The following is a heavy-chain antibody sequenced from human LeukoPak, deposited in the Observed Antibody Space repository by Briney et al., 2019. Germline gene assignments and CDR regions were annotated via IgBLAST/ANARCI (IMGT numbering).Heavy chain of an antibody. CDR3: ARDRRDGYNRVIDY. J-gene: IGHJ4*02. CDR1: GGSFSNYY. CDR2: INHSGGA. D-gene: IGHD5-24*01. V-gene: IGHV4-34*01. Sequence: QASETLSLTCAVYGGSFSNYYWNWIRQPPGRGLEWIGEINHSGGANYNPSLKSRVAISIDTSKNQFSLKLTSVTAADRAVYYCARDRRDGYNRVIDYWGQGILVTVSS.